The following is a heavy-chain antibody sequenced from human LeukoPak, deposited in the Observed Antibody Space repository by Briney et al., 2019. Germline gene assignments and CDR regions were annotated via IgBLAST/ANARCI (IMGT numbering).Heavy chain of an antibody. J-gene: IGHJ4*02. CDR1: GFTFSSYA. CDR2: ISGSGGST. Sequence: GGSLRLSCAASGFTFSSYAMGWVRQAPGKGLEWVSAISGSGGSTYYADSVKGRFTISRDNSKNTLYLQMNSLRAEDTAVYYCARSGIPIPLDYWGQGTLVTVFS. V-gene: IGHV3-23*01. CDR3: ARSGIPIPLDY. D-gene: IGHD2-21*01.